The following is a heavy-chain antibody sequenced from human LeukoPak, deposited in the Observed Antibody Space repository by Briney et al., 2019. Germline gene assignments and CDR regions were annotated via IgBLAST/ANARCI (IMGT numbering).Heavy chain of an antibody. CDR2: IYPGDSET. Sequence: GESLKISCKGSGYSFTSYWIGWVRQMPGKGLEWMGIIYPGDSETRYSPSFRGQVTFSVDKSTTTASLQWNSLEPSDTAIYYRARHVEVITIFGVVSGDYMDVWGKGTTVTVSS. J-gene: IGHJ6*03. D-gene: IGHD3-3*01. V-gene: IGHV5-51*01. CDR1: GYSFTSYW. CDR3: ARHVEVITIFGVVSGDYMDV.